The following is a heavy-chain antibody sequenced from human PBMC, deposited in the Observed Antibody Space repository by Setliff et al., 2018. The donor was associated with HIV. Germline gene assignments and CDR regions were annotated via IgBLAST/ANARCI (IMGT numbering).Heavy chain of an antibody. CDR2: VYFSGST. J-gene: IGHJ4*02. Sequence: SETLSLTCIVSGDSLMRSSYYWGWVRQSPGKGLEWIGSVYFSGSTYYNPSLNSRVTISVDTSKNHFSLKLRSVTAADTAVYYCARHLLRGYIYIVFDYWGQGTLVTVSS. D-gene: IGHD5-18*01. CDR1: GDSLMRSSYY. V-gene: IGHV4-39*01. CDR3: ARHLLRGYIYIVFDY.